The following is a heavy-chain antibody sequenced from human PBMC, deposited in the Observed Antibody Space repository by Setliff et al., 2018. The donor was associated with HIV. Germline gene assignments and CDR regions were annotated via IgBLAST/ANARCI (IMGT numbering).Heavy chain of an antibody. CDR3: ARGVAAAGTDY. D-gene: IGHD6-13*01. J-gene: IGHJ4*02. CDR2: LSEGGYDT. CDR1: GFTFSSYP. Sequence: GGSLRLSCAASGFTFSSYPMSWVRQAPGKGLEWVSSLSEGGYDTYYADSVKGRFTISRDNSKNTLYLQMNSLRAEDTAVYYCARGVAAAGTDYWGQGTLVTVSS. V-gene: IGHV3-23*01.